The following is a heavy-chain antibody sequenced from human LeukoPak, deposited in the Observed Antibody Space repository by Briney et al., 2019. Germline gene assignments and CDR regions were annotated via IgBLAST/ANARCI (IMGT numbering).Heavy chain of an antibody. Sequence: SGTLSLTCTVSGGSISSYYWSWIRQPPGKGLEWIGYIYYSGSTNYNPSLKSRVTISVDKSKNQFSLKLSSVTAADTAVYYCARESLALDYWGQGTLVTVSS. D-gene: IGHD3-16*02. CDR3: ARESLALDY. CDR2: IYYSGST. CDR1: GGSISSYY. J-gene: IGHJ4*02. V-gene: IGHV4-59*12.